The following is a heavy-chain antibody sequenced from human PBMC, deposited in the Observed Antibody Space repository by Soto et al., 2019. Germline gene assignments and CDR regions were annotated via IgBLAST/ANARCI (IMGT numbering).Heavy chain of an antibody. Sequence: GGSLRLSCSASGFTFSSYAMHWVRQAPGKGLEYVSAISSNGGRTYYADSVKGRFTISRDNSKNTLYLQMSSLRAEDTAVYYCVKDRYSSSWYYFDYWGQGTLVTVSS. CDR3: VKDRYSSSWYYFDY. CDR1: GFTFSSYA. D-gene: IGHD6-13*01. J-gene: IGHJ4*02. V-gene: IGHV3-64D*08. CDR2: ISSNGGRT.